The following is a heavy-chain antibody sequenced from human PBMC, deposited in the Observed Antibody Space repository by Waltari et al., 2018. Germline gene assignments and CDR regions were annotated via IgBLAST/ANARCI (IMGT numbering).Heavy chain of an antibody. Sequence: QVQLQESGPGLVKPSETLSLNCPDPGGSSSGYYGSWIWQPPGKGLEWIWHIYYSGSTNYNPSLKSRVTMSIDTSENQFSLKLSSVTAADTAVYYCARAYYGDSYDYWGQGTLVTVS. CDR1: GGSSSGYY. D-gene: IGHD4-17*01. CDR2: IYYSGST. CDR3: ARAYYGDSYDY. V-gene: IGHV4-59*08. J-gene: IGHJ4*02.